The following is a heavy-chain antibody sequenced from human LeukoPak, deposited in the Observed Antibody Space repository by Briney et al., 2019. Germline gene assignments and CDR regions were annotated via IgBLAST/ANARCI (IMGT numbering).Heavy chain of an antibody. J-gene: IGHJ4*02. D-gene: IGHD3-22*01. V-gene: IGHV3-7*01. CDR1: RFTFSSYW. CDR3: ARASYDSSGYRFDY. CDR2: IKRDGSEK. Sequence: PGGSLRLSCAASRFTFSSYWMSWVRQAPGKGLEWVANIKRDGSEKYYVDSVKGRFTISRDNAKNSLYLQMNSLRAEDTAVYYCARASYDSSGYRFDYWGQGTLVTVSS.